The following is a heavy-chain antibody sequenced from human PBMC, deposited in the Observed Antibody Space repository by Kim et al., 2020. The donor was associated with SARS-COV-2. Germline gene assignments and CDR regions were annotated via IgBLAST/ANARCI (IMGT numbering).Heavy chain of an antibody. V-gene: IGHV3-11*06. CDR3: ARDGYCSGGSCYQDDAFDI. D-gene: IGHD2-15*01. Sequence: GRFTISRDNAKNSLYLQMNSLRAEDTAVYYCARDGYCSGGSCYQDDAFDIWGQGTMVTVSS. J-gene: IGHJ3*02.